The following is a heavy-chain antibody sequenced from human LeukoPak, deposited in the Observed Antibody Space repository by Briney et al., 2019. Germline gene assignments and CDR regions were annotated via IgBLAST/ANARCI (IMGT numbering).Heavy chain of an antibody. J-gene: IGHJ5*02. Sequence: PGGSLRLSCAASGFTFSIYGMHWVRQAPGKGLEWVAVISYDGSYKYYEDSVKGRFTISRDNSKNTLYLQMNSLRAEDTAVYYCAKDGPAYCGGDCYWGADPWGQGTLVTVSA. CDR2: ISYDGSYK. CDR3: AKDGPAYCGGDCYWGADP. CDR1: GFTFSIYG. D-gene: IGHD2-21*01. V-gene: IGHV3-30*18.